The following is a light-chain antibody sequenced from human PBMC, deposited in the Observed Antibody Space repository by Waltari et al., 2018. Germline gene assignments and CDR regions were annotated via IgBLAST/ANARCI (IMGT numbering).Light chain of an antibody. Sequence: DLQLTQSPFTLSASVVDRVIITCRASQSISNWLAWYQHKPGKAPKRLIYKASTLASGVPSRFSGSGSGTDFSLTISSLQPDDFATYYCQQYNSYSLLTFGGGTKVEIK. V-gene: IGKV1-5*03. CDR2: KAS. CDR3: QQYNSYSLLT. CDR1: QSISNW. J-gene: IGKJ4*01.